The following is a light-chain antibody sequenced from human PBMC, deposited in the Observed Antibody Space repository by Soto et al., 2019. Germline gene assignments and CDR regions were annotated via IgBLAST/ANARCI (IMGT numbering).Light chain of an antibody. Sequence: DIPMTQSPSSLSASVGDRVTIKCRASQTISNYLNWYQQKPGKAPKLLIYAASNLHIGVPSRFSGSGSGTDFTLTISSLQPEDFATYHCQQSYRAPYTFGQGTKLQIK. V-gene: IGKV1-39*01. CDR1: QTISNY. J-gene: IGKJ2*01. CDR3: QQSYRAPYT. CDR2: AAS.